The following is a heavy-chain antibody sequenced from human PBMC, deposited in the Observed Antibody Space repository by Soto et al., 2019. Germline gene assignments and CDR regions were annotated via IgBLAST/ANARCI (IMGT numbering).Heavy chain of an antibody. CDR2: IGPDGSKT. CDR3: ARDNNWSYDX. J-gene: IGHJ5*02. D-gene: IGHD1-1*01. Sequence: LSCAASGLTCSSHWMHWVRQAPGKGLVWVSHIGPDGSKTRDADSVQVRFTISRDNARNTLYLQINSLRDEDTAVYYCARDNNWSYDXWGQGVLVTVSX. V-gene: IGHV3-74*01. CDR1: GLTCSSHW.